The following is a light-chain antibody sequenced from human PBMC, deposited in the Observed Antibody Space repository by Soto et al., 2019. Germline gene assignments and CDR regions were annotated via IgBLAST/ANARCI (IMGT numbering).Light chain of an antibody. V-gene: IGKV1-5*01. CDR2: DAS. Sequence: DIQMTQSPSTPSASVGDRVTITFRASQSISSWLAWYQQKPGKAPKLLIYDASSLESGVPSRFSGSGSGTEFSPIISSLQPDDFATYHCQQYNTHRWTFGQGTKVHIK. J-gene: IGKJ1*01. CDR3: QQYNTHRWT. CDR1: QSISSW.